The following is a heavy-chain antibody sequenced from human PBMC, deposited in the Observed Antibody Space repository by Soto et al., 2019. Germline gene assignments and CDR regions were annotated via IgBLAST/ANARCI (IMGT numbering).Heavy chain of an antibody. CDR2: IDPSGSYT. Sequence: PGESLKISCKGSGYSFTTYWISWVRQMPGKGLQWMGRIDPSGSYTTYSPSLQGHVSISVDKSISTAYLQWSSLKASDTAIYYCASRPYATYNYSGMDVWGQGTTVTVSS. CDR1: GYSFTTYW. V-gene: IGHV5-10-1*01. D-gene: IGHD2-8*01. CDR3: ASRPYATYNYSGMDV. J-gene: IGHJ6*02.